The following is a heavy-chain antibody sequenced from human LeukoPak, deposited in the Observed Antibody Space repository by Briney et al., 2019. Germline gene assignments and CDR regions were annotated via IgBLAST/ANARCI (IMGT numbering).Heavy chain of an antibody. V-gene: IGHV1-8*03. CDR3: ARIAVAGKLRNDY. CDR1: GYTFTSYD. CDR2: MNPNSGNT. D-gene: IGHD6-19*01. J-gene: IGHJ4*02. Sequence: ASVKVSCKASGYTFTSYDINWVRQATGQGLEWMGWMNPNSGNTGYAQKFQGRVTITRNTSISTAYMELSSLRSGDTAVYYCARIAVAGKLRNDYWGQGTLVTVSS.